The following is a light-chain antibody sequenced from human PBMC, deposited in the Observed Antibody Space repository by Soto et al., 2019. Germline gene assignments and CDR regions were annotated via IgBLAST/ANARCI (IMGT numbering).Light chain of an antibody. CDR3: QQYENLPT. CDR2: DAS. Sequence: DIQMTQSPSTLSASVGDRVTITGRASQSIINWLGWYQQKPGRAPKLLIYDASNLEAGVPSRFRGSGSGTDFTFTISRLQPEDIATYYCQQYENLPTFGQGTRLEIK. CDR1: QSIINW. J-gene: IGKJ5*01. V-gene: IGKV1-33*01.